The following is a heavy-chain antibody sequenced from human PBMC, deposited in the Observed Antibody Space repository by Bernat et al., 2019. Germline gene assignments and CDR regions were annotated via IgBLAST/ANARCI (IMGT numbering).Heavy chain of an antibody. CDR1: GFTFSSYG. CDR2: ISYDGSNK. D-gene: IGHD1/OR15-1a*01. Sequence: QVQLVESGGGVVQPGRSLRLSCAASGFTFSSYGMHWVRQAPGKGLEWVAVISYDGSNKYYADSVKGRFTISRDNSKNTLYPQMNSLRAEDTAVYYCAKDAYKLPGNKIDYWGQGTLVTVSS. CDR3: AKDAYKLPGNKIDY. V-gene: IGHV3-30*18. J-gene: IGHJ4*02.